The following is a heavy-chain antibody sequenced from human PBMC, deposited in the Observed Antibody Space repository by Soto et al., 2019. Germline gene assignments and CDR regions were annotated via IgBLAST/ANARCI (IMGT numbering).Heavy chain of an antibody. CDR3: ARRMPHYYMDV. Sequence: GGSLRLSCVAAGFTFSSYSMNWVRQAPGKGLEWISYISSVSSTIDYADSVKGRFTVSRDNAKNSLYLQMNSLRAEDTAVYYCARRMPHYYMDVWGKGTTVTVSS. J-gene: IGHJ6*03. CDR2: ISSVSSTI. CDR1: GFTFSSYS. D-gene: IGHD2-15*01. V-gene: IGHV3-48*01.